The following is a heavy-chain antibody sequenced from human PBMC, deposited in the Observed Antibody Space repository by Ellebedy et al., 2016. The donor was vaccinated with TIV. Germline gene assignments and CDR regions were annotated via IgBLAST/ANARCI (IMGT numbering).Heavy chain of an antibody. CDR3: ARGCSTTSCYLGI. J-gene: IGHJ3*02. CDR1: GGSFSDGY. CDR2: INHSGST. D-gene: IGHD2-2*01. Sequence: SETLSLTXAVFGGSFSDGYWNWIRQPPGKGLEWIGEINHSGSTNYNPSLKSRVTISVDTSKNQFSLKLRSVTAADTAVYYCARGCSTTSCYLGIWGQGTMVTVSS. V-gene: IGHV4-34*01.